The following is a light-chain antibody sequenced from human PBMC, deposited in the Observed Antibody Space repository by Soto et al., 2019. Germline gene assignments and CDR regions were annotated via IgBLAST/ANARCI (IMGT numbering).Light chain of an antibody. Sequence: EIRMNHSPSTLSTHIGDMVTITRRASQSISNWLACYQLKPGKAPXXLIHEASNLQSGVPSTFIGSGSGTDFTLTITSMPPEDFATYYCQPYKSYWTFGQGTKVDIK. CDR3: QPYKSYWT. J-gene: IGKJ1*01. V-gene: IGKV1-5*03. CDR2: EAS. CDR1: QSISNW.